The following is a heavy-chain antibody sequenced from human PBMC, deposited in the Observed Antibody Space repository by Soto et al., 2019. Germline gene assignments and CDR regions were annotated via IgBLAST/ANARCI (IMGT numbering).Heavy chain of an antibody. Sequence: QVQLVQSGAEVKKPGASVKVSCKASGYTFTSHDINWVRQATGQGLEWMGWMNPNSGNTGYAQKFQGRVTMTRNTSLSTAYMELSSLGSEDTAVYYCARLGITFGGVIVRHPHLEFDPWGQGTLVTVSS. CDR3: ARLGITFGGVIVRHPHLEFDP. CDR2: MNPNSGNT. J-gene: IGHJ5*02. V-gene: IGHV1-8*01. D-gene: IGHD3-16*02. CDR1: GYTFTSHD.